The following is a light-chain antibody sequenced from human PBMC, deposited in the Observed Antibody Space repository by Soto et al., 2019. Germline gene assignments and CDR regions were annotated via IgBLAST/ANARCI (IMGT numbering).Light chain of an antibody. J-gene: IGKJ1*01. Sequence: DIQRTQSPSTLSASVGDRVTITCRASQSLSNRLAWYQQKPGKAPKVLIYDASSLESGVPSRFSGSGSGTHFILTISSLQPDDFATYYCHHYSAVWTFGQGTKV. V-gene: IGKV1-5*01. CDR2: DAS. CDR1: QSLSNR. CDR3: HHYSAVWT.